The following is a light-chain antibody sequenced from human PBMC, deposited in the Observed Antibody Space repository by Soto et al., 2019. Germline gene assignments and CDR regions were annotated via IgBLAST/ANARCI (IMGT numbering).Light chain of an antibody. CDR1: SSDVGGYNY. V-gene: IGLV2-14*01. J-gene: IGLJ3*02. CDR3: SSYTRSNTRV. CDR2: EVS. Sequence: QSALTQPASVSGSPGQSITISCTGTSSDVGGYNYVSWYQQYPGKAPKLMIYEVSNRPSGVSNRFSGSKSGNTASLTISGLQAEDEADYYCSSYTRSNTRVFGGGTKVTVL.